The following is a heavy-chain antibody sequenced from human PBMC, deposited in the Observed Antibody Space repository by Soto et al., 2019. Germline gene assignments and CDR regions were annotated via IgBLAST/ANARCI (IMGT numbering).Heavy chain of an antibody. CDR1: GGTYSSSA. CDR3: AGGHDAGYCYGFDWFDP. D-gene: IGHD5-18*01. V-gene: IGHV1-69*12. CDR2: IIPIFDTA. Sequence: QVQLVQSGAEVKKPGSSVKVSCKASGGTYSSSAISWVRQSPGQGLEWMGGIIPIFDTANYAQKFHGRVTITADESTSTAYMELSSLRSEDTAVYYCAGGHDAGYCYGFDWFDPWGQGTLVTASS. J-gene: IGHJ5*02.